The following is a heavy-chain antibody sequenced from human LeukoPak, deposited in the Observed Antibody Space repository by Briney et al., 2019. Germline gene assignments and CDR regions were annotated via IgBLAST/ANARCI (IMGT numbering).Heavy chain of an antibody. Sequence: VASVKVSCKAYGYTFMSHGISWVRQAPGQGLEWMGVINPSGGGAMYAQKFQDRVTMTRDTSTSTVYMELSSLTSEDTAVYYCARDAVVVPSRGNWFDPWGQGTLVTVSS. V-gene: IGHV1-46*01. CDR3: ARDAVVVPSRGNWFDP. CDR1: GYTFMSHG. CDR2: INPSGGGA. J-gene: IGHJ5*02. D-gene: IGHD2-21*01.